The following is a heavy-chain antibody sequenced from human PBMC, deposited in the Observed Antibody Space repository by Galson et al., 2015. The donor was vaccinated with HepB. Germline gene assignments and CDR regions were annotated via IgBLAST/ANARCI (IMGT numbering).Heavy chain of an antibody. Sequence: TLSLTCTVSGGSMSTYYWSWIRQPAGKGLEWIGRVYSSGSTNYNFSLRSRVAMSVDTSNNQFFLKLTSVTAADTAVYYCARRGDFSDFWGQGALVTVSS. CDR2: VYSSGST. V-gene: IGHV4-4*07. CDR3: ARRGDFSDF. J-gene: IGHJ4*02. CDR1: GGSMSTYY.